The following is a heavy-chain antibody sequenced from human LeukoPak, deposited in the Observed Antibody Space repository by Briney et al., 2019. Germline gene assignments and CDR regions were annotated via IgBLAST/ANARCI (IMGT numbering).Heavy chain of an antibody. D-gene: IGHD6-19*01. CDR3: ARARQWLVVYYGMDV. CDR1: GYTFTSYA. Sequence: ASVKVSRKASGYTFTSYAMHWVRQAPGQRLEWMGWINAGNGNTKYSQKFQGRVTITRDTSASTAYMELSSLRSEDTAVYYCARARQWLVVYYGMDVWGQGTTVTVSS. J-gene: IGHJ6*02. V-gene: IGHV1-3*01. CDR2: INAGNGNT.